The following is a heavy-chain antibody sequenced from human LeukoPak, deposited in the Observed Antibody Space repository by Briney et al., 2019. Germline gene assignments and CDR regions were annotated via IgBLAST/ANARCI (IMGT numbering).Heavy chain of an antibody. D-gene: IGHD6-6*01. V-gene: IGHV3-23*01. CDR2: ISGSGGST. J-gene: IGHJ4*02. CDR3: AKAARRGEYSSSPKNYSAY. CDR1: GFTFSSYA. Sequence: QPGGSLRLSCAASGFTFSSYAMSWVRQAPGKGLEWVSAISGSGGSTYYAGSVKGRFTISRDNSKNTLYLQMNSLRAEDTAVYYCAKAARRGEYSSSPKNYSAYSAEGTEVTVSS.